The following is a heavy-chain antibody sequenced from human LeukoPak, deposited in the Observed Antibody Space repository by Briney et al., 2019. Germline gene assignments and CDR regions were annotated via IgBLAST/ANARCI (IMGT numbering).Heavy chain of an antibody. CDR3: AKSEYCTNGVCYNGIVDY. Sequence: PGGSLRLSCAASGFTFSSYAMSWVPQAPGKGLEWVSAISGSGGSTYYADSVKGRFTISRDNSKNTLYLQMNSLRAEDTAVYHCAKSEYCTNGVCYNGIVDYWGQGTLVTVSS. V-gene: IGHV3-23*01. CDR2: ISGSGGST. CDR1: GFTFSSYA. D-gene: IGHD2-8*01. J-gene: IGHJ4*02.